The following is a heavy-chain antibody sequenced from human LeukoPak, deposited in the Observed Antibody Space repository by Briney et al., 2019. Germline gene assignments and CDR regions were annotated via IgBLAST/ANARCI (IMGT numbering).Heavy chain of an antibody. Sequence: ASVKVSCKASGYTFTSYYMHWVRQAPGQGLEWMGIINPSGGSTSYAQKFQGRVTMTRDTPTSTVYMELSSLRSEDTAVYYCARGGTLITIFGVVINRPTTFDYWGQGTLVTVSS. CDR2: INPSGGST. D-gene: IGHD3-3*01. CDR3: ARGGTLITIFGVVINRPTTFDY. J-gene: IGHJ4*02. V-gene: IGHV1-46*01. CDR1: GYTFTSYY.